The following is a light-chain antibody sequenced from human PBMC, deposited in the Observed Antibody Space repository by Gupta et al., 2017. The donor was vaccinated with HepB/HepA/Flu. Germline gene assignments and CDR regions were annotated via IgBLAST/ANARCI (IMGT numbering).Light chain of an antibody. V-gene: IGKV1-39*01. CDR2: AAS. CDR1: QSISSY. J-gene: IGKJ4*01. CDR3: QQGYSTPPT. Sequence: DIQMTQSPSSLSASVGDRVTITCRASQSISSYLNWYQQKPGKAPKLLISAASSLQSGVPSRFSGGGSGTDFTLTISSLQPEDCATYYCQQGYSTPPTFGGGTKVEIK.